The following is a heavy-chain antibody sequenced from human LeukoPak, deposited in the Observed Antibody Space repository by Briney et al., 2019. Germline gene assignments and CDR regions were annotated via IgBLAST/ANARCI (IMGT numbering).Heavy chain of an antibody. D-gene: IGHD3-9*01. V-gene: IGHV1-46*01. CDR3: AREGGYDNAPTDY. CDR2: INPSTGST. Sequence: ASVKVSCKASGYIFTSYYIFWVRQAPGQGLEWMGIINPSTGSTSYSQKFQGRVTMTRDTSTSTVYMELSSLRSEDTAVYYCAREGGYDNAPTDYWGQGTLVTVSS. CDR1: GYIFTSYY. J-gene: IGHJ4*02.